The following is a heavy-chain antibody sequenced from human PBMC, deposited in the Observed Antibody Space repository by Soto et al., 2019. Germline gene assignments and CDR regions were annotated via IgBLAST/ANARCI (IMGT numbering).Heavy chain of an antibody. Sequence: EVQLVESGGGLVKPGGSLRLSCAASGFTFSGHTINWVRQAPGKGLEWVSSVSSSSSYIYYADSVKGRFTVSRDNAENSLYLQMNSLRVEDTAVYYCARCMGFDGSGYAFFDSWGQGTVVTVSS. V-gene: IGHV3-21*06. CDR1: GFTFSGHT. J-gene: IGHJ4*02. CDR3: ARCMGFDGSGYAFFDS. D-gene: IGHD3-10*01. CDR2: VSSSSSYI.